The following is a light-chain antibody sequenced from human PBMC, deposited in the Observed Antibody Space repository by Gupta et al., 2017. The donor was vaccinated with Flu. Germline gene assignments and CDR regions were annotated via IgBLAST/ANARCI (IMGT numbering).Light chain of an antibody. Sequence: QPVLTPPPSVSAAPGQKVTISCSGSSSNIGNNYVSWYQQLPGTAPKLLFFLKKKRPYGITQRCSSAESGAATAEAITILEPGEEADYYCGTWDSSLSAGGVCGGGKKLTVL. J-gene: IGLJ3*02. CDR1: SSNIGNNY. V-gene: IGLV1-51*01. CDR2: LKK. CDR3: GTWDSSLSAGGV.